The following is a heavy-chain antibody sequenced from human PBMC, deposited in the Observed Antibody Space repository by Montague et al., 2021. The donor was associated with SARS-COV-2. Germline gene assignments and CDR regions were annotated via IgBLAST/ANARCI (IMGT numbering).Heavy chain of an antibody. CDR2: ISASGNT. Sequence: SETLSLTCTVSGGPLNTYFWSWIRQPPGKGLEWVGYISASGNTKYNPSLLSRVTISVDTARNQFSLKLTSVTAADTAFYYCARVDSSGPGEYWGQGILVSVSS. D-gene: IGHD3-22*01. V-gene: IGHV4-4*08. CDR1: GGPLNTYF. CDR3: ARVDSSGPGEY. J-gene: IGHJ4*02.